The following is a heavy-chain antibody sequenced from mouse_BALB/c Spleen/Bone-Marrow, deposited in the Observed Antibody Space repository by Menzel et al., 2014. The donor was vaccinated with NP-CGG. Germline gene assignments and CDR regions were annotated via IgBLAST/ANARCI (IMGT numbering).Heavy chain of an antibody. Sequence: QVQLQQSGAELAKPGASVKMSCKASGYTFTSYWMHWVKQGPGQGLEWIGYINPSTGYTEYNQKFKDKATLTADKSSSTAYMQLSSPTSEDSAVYYCARGYYGSSLVYWGQGTLVTVSA. CDR2: INPSTGYT. V-gene: IGHV1-7*01. CDR1: GYTFTSYW. D-gene: IGHD1-1*01. CDR3: ARGYYGSSLVY. J-gene: IGHJ3*01.